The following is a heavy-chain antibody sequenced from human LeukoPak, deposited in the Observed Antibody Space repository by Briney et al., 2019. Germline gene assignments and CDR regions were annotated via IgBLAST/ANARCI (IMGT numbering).Heavy chain of an antibody. Sequence: ASVKVSCKACGCTFSSYAISWVRQAPGQGREWMGRIIPILGIANYAQKFQGRVTITADKSTSTAYMELSSLRSEDTAVYYCARDQGSGWYDLIDYWGQETLVTVSS. V-gene: IGHV1-69*04. J-gene: IGHJ4*02. CDR1: GCTFSSYA. CDR2: IIPILGIA. D-gene: IGHD6-19*01. CDR3: ARDQGSGWYDLIDY.